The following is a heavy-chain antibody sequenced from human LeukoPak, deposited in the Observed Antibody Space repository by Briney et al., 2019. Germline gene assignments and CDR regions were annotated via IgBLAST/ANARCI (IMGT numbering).Heavy chain of an antibody. V-gene: IGHV5-51*01. CDR1: GYSFISYW. Sequence: GESLKIFCKGSGYSFISYWIGWVRQMPGKGLELMGIIYPGDSDTRYSPSFQGQVTISADKSINTAYLRWSSLKASDTAIYYCVRRDITSRYVVWFDPWGQGTPVTVSS. D-gene: IGHD2-2*01. CDR2: IYPGDSDT. CDR3: VRRDITSRYVVWFDP. J-gene: IGHJ5*02.